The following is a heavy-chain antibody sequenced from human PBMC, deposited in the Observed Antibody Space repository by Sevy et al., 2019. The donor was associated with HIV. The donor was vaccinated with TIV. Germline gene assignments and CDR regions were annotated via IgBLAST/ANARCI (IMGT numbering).Heavy chain of an antibody. Sequence: GGSLRLSYEASGFTLSSYTMNWVRQSPEKGLEWVATFDRTDITHYADSVKGRFIISRDTAKNSLFLQMNSLRDDDTAMYFCVRDERAIASHFGYWGRGTLVTVSS. CDR3: VRDERAIASHFGY. CDR1: GFTLSSYT. D-gene: IGHD2-21*01. V-gene: IGHV3-48*02. CDR2: FDRTDIT. J-gene: IGHJ4*02.